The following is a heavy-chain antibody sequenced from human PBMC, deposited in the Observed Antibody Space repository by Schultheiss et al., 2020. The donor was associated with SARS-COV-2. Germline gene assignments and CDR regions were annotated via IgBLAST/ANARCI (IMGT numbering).Heavy chain of an antibody. J-gene: IGHJ4*02. CDR3: ASFGNYVVSFDY. V-gene: IGHV4-34*01. CDR1: GGSFSGYY. D-gene: IGHD4-11*01. Sequence: TLSLTCAVYGGSFSGYYWGWIRQPPGKGLEWIGSIYYSGSTNYNPSLKSRVTISVDKSKNQFSLKLSSVTAADTAVYYCASFGNYVVSFDYWGQGTLVTVSS. CDR2: IYYSGST.